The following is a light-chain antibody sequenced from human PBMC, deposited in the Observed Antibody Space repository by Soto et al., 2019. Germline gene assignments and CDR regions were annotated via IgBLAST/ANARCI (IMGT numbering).Light chain of an antibody. V-gene: IGLV2-11*01. CDR3: SSYAGSYKYV. CDR1: SSDVGIYEY. J-gene: IGLJ1*01. CDR2: DVS. Sequence: QSVLTQPRSVSGSPGQSVTISCTGTSSDVGIYEYVSWYQQHPGKAPKLILYDVSKWPSGVPRRFSGSKSGNTASLTISGLQAEDEADYYCSSYAGSYKYVFGSGTKVTVL.